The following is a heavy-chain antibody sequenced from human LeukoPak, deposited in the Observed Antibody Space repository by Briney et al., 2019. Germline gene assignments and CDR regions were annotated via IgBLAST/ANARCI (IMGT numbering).Heavy chain of an antibody. CDR2: ISSSGSTI. V-gene: IGHV3-48*03. CDR3: ARDRRLQLWSPAGFDY. J-gene: IGHJ4*02. D-gene: IGHD5-18*01. Sequence: GGSLRLSCAASGFTFSSYEMNWVRQAPGKGLEWVSYISSSGSTIYYADSVKGRFTISRDNAKNSLYLQMNSLRADDTAVYYCARDRRLQLWSPAGFDYWGQGTLVTASS. CDR1: GFTFSSYE.